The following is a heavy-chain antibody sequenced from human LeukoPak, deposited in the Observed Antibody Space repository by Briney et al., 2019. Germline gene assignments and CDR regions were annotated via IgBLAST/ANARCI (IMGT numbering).Heavy chain of an antibody. Sequence: SETLSLTCTVSGGSIRSSYYYWGWIRQPPGKGLEWIGEINHSGSTNYNPSLKSRVTISVDTSKNQFSLKLSSVTAADTAVYYCARSASIAARPGYYGMDVWGQGTTVTVSS. CDR3: ARSASIAARPGYYGMDV. V-gene: IGHV4-39*07. CDR2: INHSGST. J-gene: IGHJ6*02. CDR1: GGSIRSSYYY. D-gene: IGHD6-6*01.